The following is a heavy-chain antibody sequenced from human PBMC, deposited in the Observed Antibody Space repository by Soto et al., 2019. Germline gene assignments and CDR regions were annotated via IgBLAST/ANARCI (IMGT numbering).Heavy chain of an antibody. D-gene: IGHD2-21*01. CDR3: ARLRVDSGGYHFDI. CDR2: IDWEDEK. J-gene: IGHJ4*02. Sequence: SGPTLEPTQTLTLTCSFAGCSLSTVSMCVSWIRQTPGKALEYLALIDWEDEKFYSAPLKTTLTISKDTSKNQVVLTMTDMDPADTATYYCARLRVDSGGYHFDIWGQGTLVTVSS. CDR1: GCSLSTVSMC. V-gene: IGHV2-70*12.